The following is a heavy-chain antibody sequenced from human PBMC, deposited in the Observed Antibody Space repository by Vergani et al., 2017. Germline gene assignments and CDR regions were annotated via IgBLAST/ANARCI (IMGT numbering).Heavy chain of an antibody. Sequence: QLQLQESGSGLVKPSQTLSLTCAVSGGSISSGGYSWSWIRQPPGKGLEWIGYIYHSGSTYYNPSLKSRVTISVDRSKNQFSLQLSSVTAADTAVYYCARVKDLVDQLYFDYWGQGTLVTVSS. J-gene: IGHJ4*02. CDR2: IYHSGST. D-gene: IGHD2-15*01. CDR1: GGSISSGGYS. CDR3: ARVKDLVDQLYFDY. V-gene: IGHV4-30-2*01.